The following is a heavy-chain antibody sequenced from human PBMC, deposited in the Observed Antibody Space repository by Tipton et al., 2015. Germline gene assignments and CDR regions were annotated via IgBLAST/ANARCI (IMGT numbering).Heavy chain of an antibody. CDR2: IYYSGST. D-gene: IGHD3-9*01. V-gene: IGHV4-59*08. J-gene: IGHJ4*02. CDR3: ACQDYDSLTRDYQTVDY. CDR1: GGSISRYY. Sequence: LRLSCTVSGGSISRYYWSWIRQPPGKGLEWIGYIYYSGSTNYNPSLKSRVTISVDTSKNLFSLKLSSVTAADTAVYYCACQDYDSLTRDYQTVDYWGQGTLATVSS.